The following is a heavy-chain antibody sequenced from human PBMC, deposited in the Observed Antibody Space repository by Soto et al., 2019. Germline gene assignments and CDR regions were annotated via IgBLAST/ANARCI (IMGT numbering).Heavy chain of an antibody. V-gene: IGHV1-18*01. CDR1: GYTFTNYG. D-gene: IGHD3-3*01. CDR2: ISAYNGNT. CDR3: ARDYAQEFWSAYCFDY. J-gene: IGHJ4*02. Sequence: QVQLVQSGAEVKKPGASVKVSCEASGYTFTNYGISWVRQAPGQGLEWMGWISAYNGNTNYAQNLQSRVTMTTDTSTSTAYMELGSLRSDDTDVYYCARDYAQEFWSAYCFDYWGQGTLVTVSS.